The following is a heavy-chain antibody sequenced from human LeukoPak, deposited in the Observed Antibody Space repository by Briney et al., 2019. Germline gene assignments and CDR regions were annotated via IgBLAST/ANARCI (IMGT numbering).Heavy chain of an antibody. V-gene: IGHV1-8*02. CDR1: GYTFTSYD. CDR3: ARAVSCSSTSCYYFDY. J-gene: IGHJ4*02. CDR2: VNPNSGNT. D-gene: IGHD2-2*01. Sequence: ASMKVSCKASGYTFTSYDINRVRQATGQGLEWMGWVNPNSGNTGYAQKFQGRVTITRNTSISTAYMEVSSLRSEDTTVYYCARAVSCSSTSCYYFDYWGQGTVVTVSS.